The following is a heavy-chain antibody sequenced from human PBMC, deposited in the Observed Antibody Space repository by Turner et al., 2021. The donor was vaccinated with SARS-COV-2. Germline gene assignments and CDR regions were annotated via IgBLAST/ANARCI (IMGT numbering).Heavy chain of an antibody. J-gene: IGHJ3*02. Sequence: QLQLQASGPGLVKPSETLSLTCTVSGGSISSSSYYWGWIRQPPGKGLEWIGNIYYSGSTYYNPSLKSRVTISVDTSKNQFSLKLSSVTAADTAVYYCASRLITMIVVVKDLSAFDIWGQGTMVTVSS. V-gene: IGHV4-39*01. D-gene: IGHD3-22*01. CDR1: GGSISSSSYY. CDR3: ASRLITMIVVVKDLSAFDI. CDR2: IYYSGST.